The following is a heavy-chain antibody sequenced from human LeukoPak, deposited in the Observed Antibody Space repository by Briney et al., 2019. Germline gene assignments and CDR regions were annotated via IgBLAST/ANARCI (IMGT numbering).Heavy chain of an antibody. CDR1: GFTLSSYA. J-gene: IGHJ3*02. Sequence: QSGGSLRLSCSASGFTLSSYAMHWVRQAPGKGLEYVSAISSNGGSTYYADSVKGRFTISRDNSKNTLYLQMSSLRAEDTAVYYCVKDSDSGYDFFDAFDIWGQGTMVTVSS. D-gene: IGHD5-12*01. V-gene: IGHV3-64D*09. CDR3: VKDSDSGYDFFDAFDI. CDR2: ISSNGGST.